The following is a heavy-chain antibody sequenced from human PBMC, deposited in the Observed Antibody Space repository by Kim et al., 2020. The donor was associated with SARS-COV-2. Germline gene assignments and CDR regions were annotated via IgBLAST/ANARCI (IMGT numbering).Heavy chain of an antibody. CDR1: GFIFSSYA. V-gene: IGHV3-30*04. J-gene: IGHJ4*02. D-gene: IGHD6-13*01. CDR2: ISYDGSNK. CDR3: ARDRGPKYSSSWYGLLDY. Sequence: GGSLRLSCAASGFIFSSYAMHWVRQAPGKGLEWVAVISYDGSNKYYADSVKGRFTISRDNSKNTQYLQMNSLEAEDTAVYYCARDRGPKYSSSWYGLLDYWGQGNLVNVSS.